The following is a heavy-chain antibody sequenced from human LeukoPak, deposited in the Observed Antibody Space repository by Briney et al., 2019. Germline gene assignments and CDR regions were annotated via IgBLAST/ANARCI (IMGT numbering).Heavy chain of an antibody. Sequence: GASVKVSCKASGYTFTGYYMHWVRQAPGQGLEWMGWINPNSGGTNYAQKFQGRVTMTRDTSISTAYMELSRLRSDDTAVYYCARAIAVAGGSFDYWGQGTLVTVSS. CDR3: ARAIAVAGGSFDY. J-gene: IGHJ4*02. V-gene: IGHV1-2*02. CDR2: INPNSGGT. CDR1: GYTFTGYY. D-gene: IGHD6-19*01.